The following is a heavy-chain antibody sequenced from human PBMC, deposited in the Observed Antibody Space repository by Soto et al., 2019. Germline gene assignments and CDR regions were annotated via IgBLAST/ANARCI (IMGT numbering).Heavy chain of an antibody. CDR3: ARVATELPIDAFDI. Sequence: SETLSLTCAVYGGSFSGYYWSWSRQPPRKGLEWIGEINHSGSTNYNPSLKSRVTISVDTSKNQFSLKLSSVTASDTVVYYCARVATELPIDAFDIWGQGTMVTVSS. CDR1: GGSFSGYY. D-gene: IGHD5-12*01. J-gene: IGHJ3*02. CDR2: INHSGST. V-gene: IGHV4-34*01.